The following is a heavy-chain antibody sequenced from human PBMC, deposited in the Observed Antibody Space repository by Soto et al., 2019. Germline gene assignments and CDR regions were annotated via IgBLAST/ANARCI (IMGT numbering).Heavy chain of an antibody. CDR3: ARGWGYFDSSGFPYLYAMDV. CDR1: GFTFSTYW. Sequence: GWSLRLSCAASGFTFSTYWMSWVRQAPGKGLEWVANIKEDGSEKYYVDSVEGRFTISRDNAKNSLYLQMNSLRAEDTAVYYCARGWGYFDSSGFPYLYAMDVWGQGTTVTVSS. J-gene: IGHJ6*02. V-gene: IGHV3-7*01. CDR2: IKEDGSEK. D-gene: IGHD3-22*01.